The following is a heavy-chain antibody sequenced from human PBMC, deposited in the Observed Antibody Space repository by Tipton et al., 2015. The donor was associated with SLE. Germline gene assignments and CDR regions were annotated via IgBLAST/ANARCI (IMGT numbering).Heavy chain of an antibody. J-gene: IGHJ3*02. V-gene: IGHV1-2*02. CDR3: ARDRLGRAPDAFDI. CDR2: INPNSGGT. Sequence: QLVQSGPEVKKPGASVKVSCKASGYTFTGYYMHWVRQAPGQGLEWMGWINPNSGGTNYAQKFQGRVTMTRDTSISTAYMELSRLRSDDTAVYYCARDRLGRAPDAFDIWGQGTMVTVSS. CDR1: GYTFTGYY. D-gene: IGHD3-10*01.